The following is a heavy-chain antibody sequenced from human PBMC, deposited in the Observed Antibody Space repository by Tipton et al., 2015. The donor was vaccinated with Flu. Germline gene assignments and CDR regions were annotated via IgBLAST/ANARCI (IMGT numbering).Heavy chain of an antibody. D-gene: IGHD2-21*02. CDR1: GFTFSTYA. V-gene: IGHV3-30*18. CDR2: ISNDGSSK. Sequence: SLRLSCAASGFTFSTYAMHWVRQAPGKGLEWVAVISNDGSSKYYADSVKGRFTISRDTSKNTVYLQVNSLRADDTGVYYCAKDIEGAIVVTATLVDSWGQGTLVTVSS. J-gene: IGHJ4*02. CDR3: AKDIEGAIVVTATLVDS.